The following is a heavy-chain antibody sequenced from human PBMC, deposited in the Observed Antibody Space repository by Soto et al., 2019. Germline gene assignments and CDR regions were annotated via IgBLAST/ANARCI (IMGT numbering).Heavy chain of an antibody. CDR1: GFTFSSYA. V-gene: IGHV3-30-3*01. CDR2: ISYDGSNK. J-gene: IGHJ4*02. Sequence: QVQLVESGGGVVQPGRSLRLSCAASGFTFSSYAMHWVRQAPGKGLEWVAVISYDGSNKYYADSVKGRFTISRDNSKNTLYLQMNSLRAEDTAVYYCASTRPRPEGAYGFGELLLDYWGQGTLVTVSS. CDR3: ASTRPRPEGAYGFGELLLDY. D-gene: IGHD3-10*01.